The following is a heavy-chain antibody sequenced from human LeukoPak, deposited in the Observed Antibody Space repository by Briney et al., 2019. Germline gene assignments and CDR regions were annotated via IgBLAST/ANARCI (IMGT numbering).Heavy chain of an antibody. J-gene: IGHJ3*02. CDR3: ARVGLRFLEWPKKGAFDI. D-gene: IGHD3-3*01. CDR1: GGSISSGDYY. V-gene: IGHV4-30-4*08. Sequence: PSETLSLTCTVSGGSISSGDYYWSWIRQPPGKGLEWIGYIYYSGSTYYNPSLKSRVTISVDTSKNQFSLKLSSVTAADTAVYYCARVGLRFLEWPKKGAFDIWGQGTMVTVSS. CDR2: IYYSGST.